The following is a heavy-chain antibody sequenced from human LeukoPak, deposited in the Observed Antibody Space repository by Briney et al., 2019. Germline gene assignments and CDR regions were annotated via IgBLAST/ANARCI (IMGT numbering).Heavy chain of an antibody. J-gene: IGHJ4*02. CDR1: GYSFTSYW. V-gene: IGHV5-51*01. CDR2: IYPGDSDT. D-gene: IGHD5-24*01. Sequence: EESVKISCKGSGYSFTSYWIGWVRQMPGKGLEWMGIIYPGDSDTRYSPSFQGQVTISAEKSISTAYLQWSSLKASDTALYYCASRKKGMATAGFDYWGQGTLVTVSS. CDR3: ASRKKGMATAGFDY.